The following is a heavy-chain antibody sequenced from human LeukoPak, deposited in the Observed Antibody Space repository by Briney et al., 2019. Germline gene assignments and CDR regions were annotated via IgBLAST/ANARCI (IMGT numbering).Heavy chain of an antibody. CDR1: GFAFSDYA. Sequence: PGRSLRLSCAASGFAFSDYAMHWVRQAPGKGLEWVAVISYDGSNKYYADSVKGRFTISRENSKNTLYLQVNSLRREDTAVYYCARDENTVATGPDYWGQGTLVTVSS. J-gene: IGHJ4*02. CDR3: ARDENTVATGPDY. CDR2: ISYDGSNK. D-gene: IGHD5-12*01. V-gene: IGHV3-30-3*01.